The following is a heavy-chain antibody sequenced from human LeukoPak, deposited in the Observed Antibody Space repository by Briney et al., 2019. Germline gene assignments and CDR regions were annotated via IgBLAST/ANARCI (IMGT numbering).Heavy chain of an antibody. J-gene: IGHJ5*02. CDR3: AASIPPAS. D-gene: IGHD2-21*01. CDR2: ISYDGTNK. Sequence: GGSLRLSRAASGFTFSSYAMHWFRQAPGKGLEWVAVISYDGTNKYYADSVKGRFTISRDNSKNTLYLQMNSLRAEDTAVYYCAASIPPASWGQGTLVTVSS. CDR1: GFTFSSYA. V-gene: IGHV3-30*04.